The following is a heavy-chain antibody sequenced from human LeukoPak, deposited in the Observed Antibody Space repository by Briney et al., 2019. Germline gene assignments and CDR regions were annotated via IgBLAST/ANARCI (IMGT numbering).Heavy chain of an antibody. CDR2: IYYSGST. J-gene: IGHJ4*02. Sequence: SSETLSITCTVSGGSISSGGYYWSWIRQHPGKGLEWIGYIYYSGSTYYNPSLKSRVTISVDTSKNQFSLKLSSVTAADTAVYYCARLSAGGSGYYFDYWGQGTLVTVSS. D-gene: IGHD1-26*01. CDR1: GGSISSGGYY. V-gene: IGHV4-31*03. CDR3: ARLSAGGSGYYFDY.